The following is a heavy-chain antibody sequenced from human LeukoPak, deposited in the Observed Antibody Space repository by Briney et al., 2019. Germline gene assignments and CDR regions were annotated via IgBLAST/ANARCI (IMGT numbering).Heavy chain of an antibody. Sequence: SETLSLTCTVSGGSISSYYWSWIRQPPGKGVEWIGYIYYSGSTNYNPSLKSRVTISVDTSKNQFSLRLSSVTAADTAVYYCARDWVADDAFDIWGQGTMVTVSS. CDR2: IYYSGST. V-gene: IGHV4-59*01. CDR1: GGSISSYY. CDR3: ARDWVADDAFDI. J-gene: IGHJ3*02. D-gene: IGHD2-15*01.